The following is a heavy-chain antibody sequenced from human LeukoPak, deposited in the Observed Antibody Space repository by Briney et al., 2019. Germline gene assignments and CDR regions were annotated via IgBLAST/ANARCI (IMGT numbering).Heavy chain of an antibody. CDR3: AREGYCSSTSCYNHLYYYYYYMDV. D-gene: IGHD2-2*02. V-gene: IGHV3-48*01. J-gene: IGHJ6*03. Sequence: PGGSLRLSCTASGFTFGDYAMSWVRQAPGKGLEWVSYISSSSSTIYYADSVKGRFTISRDNAKNSLYLQMNSLRAEDTAVYYCAREGYCSSTSCYNHLYYYYYYMDVWGKGTTVTVSS. CDR2: ISSSSSTI. CDR1: GFTFGDYA.